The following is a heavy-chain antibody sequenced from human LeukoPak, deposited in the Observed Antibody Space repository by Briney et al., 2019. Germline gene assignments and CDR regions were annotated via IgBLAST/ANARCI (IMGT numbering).Heavy chain of an antibody. J-gene: IGHJ4*02. CDR3: ARTTETGGYSGYDLDY. V-gene: IGHV3-11*06. CDR1: GFTFSDYY. Sequence: GGSLRLSCAASGFTFSDYYMSWIRQAPGKGLEWVSYISSSSYTNYADSVKGRFTSPRDNAKNSLYLQMNSLRAEDTAVYYCARTTETGGYSGYDLDYWGQGTLVTVSS. CDR2: ISSSSYT. D-gene: IGHD5-12*01.